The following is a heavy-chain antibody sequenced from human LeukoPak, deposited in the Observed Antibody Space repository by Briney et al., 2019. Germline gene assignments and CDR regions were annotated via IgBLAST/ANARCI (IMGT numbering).Heavy chain of an antibody. D-gene: IGHD3-10*01. V-gene: IGHV3-30*02. Sequence: GGSLRLSCAASGFTFSDYSMHWVRQAPGKGLNWVAFIRYDGNNKYYADSVKGRFTISRDNSKNMLYLEMNSLRAEDTAVYYCARVLSPITMVRGDNYYYMDVWGKGTTVTVSS. CDR3: ARVLSPITMVRGDNYYYMDV. CDR1: GFTFSDYS. J-gene: IGHJ6*03. CDR2: IRYDGNNK.